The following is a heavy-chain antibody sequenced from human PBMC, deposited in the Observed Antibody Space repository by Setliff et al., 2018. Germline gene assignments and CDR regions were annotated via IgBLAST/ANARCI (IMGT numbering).Heavy chain of an antibody. CDR2: IYPGDSYT. V-gene: IGHV5-51*01. CDR1: GYIFTNYW. CDR3: ARRTGFAVAGFDH. Sequence: GESLKISCKASGYIFTNYWIGWVRQMPGKGLEWMGVIYPGDSYTRYSPAFQGQVTISADKSINTAYLQWSSLKASDTAIYFCARRTGFAVAGFDHWGQGTLVTVSS. D-gene: IGHD6-19*01. J-gene: IGHJ4*02.